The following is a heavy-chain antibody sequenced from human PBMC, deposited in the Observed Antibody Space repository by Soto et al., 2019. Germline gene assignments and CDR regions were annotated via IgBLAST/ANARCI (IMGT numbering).Heavy chain of an antibody. CDR3: ARIIFSDYDWMTWLDP. V-gene: IGHV2-26*01. CDR1: GISLSAARVG. CDR2: ISSNDEE. D-gene: IGHD5-12*01. Sequence: SGPTLVNPTDTLTLTCTVSGISLSAARVGVTWIRQPPGKALEWLAHISSNDEESYNTSLKTRLTISKDTSKSHVVLTMTNMEPVDTATYYCARIIFSDYDWMTWLDPWGQGTMVTISS. J-gene: IGHJ5*02.